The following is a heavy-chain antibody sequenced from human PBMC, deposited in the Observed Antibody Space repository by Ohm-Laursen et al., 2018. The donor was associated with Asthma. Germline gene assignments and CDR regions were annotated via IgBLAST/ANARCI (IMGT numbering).Heavy chain of an antibody. CDR2: VNPNSGTT. D-gene: IGHD4-23*01. J-gene: IGHJ4*02. CDR1: GYTFTSYD. CDR3: ARLVLGGNSGFDY. Sequence: ASVKVSCKASGYTFTSYDINWVRQAPGQGLELVGWVNPNSGTTGYAQKFQDRVSMTRDTSISTAYMELNSLRSDDPAVYYCARLVLGGNSGFDYWGQGTRVTVSS. V-gene: IGHV1-8*02.